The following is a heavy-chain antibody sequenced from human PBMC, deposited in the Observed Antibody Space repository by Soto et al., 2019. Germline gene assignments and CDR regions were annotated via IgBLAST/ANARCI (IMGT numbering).Heavy chain of an antibody. CDR2: IYYSGST. V-gene: IGHV4-59*01. D-gene: IGHD3-10*01. CDR1: GGSISSYY. Sequence: SETLSLTCTVSGGSISSYYWSWIRQPPGKGLEWIGYIYYSGSTNYNPSLKSRVTISVDTSKNQFSLKLSSVTAADTAVYYCAGDYYGPYYFDHWGQGTLVTYPQ. J-gene: IGHJ4*02. CDR3: AGDYYGPYYFDH.